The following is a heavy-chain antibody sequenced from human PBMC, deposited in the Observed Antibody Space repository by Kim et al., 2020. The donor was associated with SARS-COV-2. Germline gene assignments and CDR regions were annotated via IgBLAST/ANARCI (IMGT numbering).Heavy chain of an antibody. CDR2: IKSKTDGGTT. Sequence: GGSLRLSCAASGFTFSNAWMSWVRQAPGKGLEWVGRIKSKTDGGTTDYAAPVKGRFTISRDDSKNMLYLQMNSLKTEDTAVYYCTTDTVAGPFDYWGQGTLVTVSS. CDR3: TTDTVAGPFDY. CDR1: GFTFSNAW. D-gene: IGHD6-19*01. V-gene: IGHV3-15*01. J-gene: IGHJ4*02.